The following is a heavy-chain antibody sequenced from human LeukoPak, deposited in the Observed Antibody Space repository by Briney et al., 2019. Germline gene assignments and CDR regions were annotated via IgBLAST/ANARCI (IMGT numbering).Heavy chain of an antibody. Sequence: GGSLRLSCAASGFTFSSYAMHWVRQAPGKGLEWVAVISYDGSNKYYADSVKGRFTISRDNSKNTLYLQMNSLRAEDTAVYYCARFLEWLDYFDYWGQGTLVTVSS. D-gene: IGHD3-3*01. J-gene: IGHJ4*02. CDR1: GFTFSSYA. CDR2: ISYDGSNK. V-gene: IGHV3-30-3*01. CDR3: ARFLEWLDYFDY.